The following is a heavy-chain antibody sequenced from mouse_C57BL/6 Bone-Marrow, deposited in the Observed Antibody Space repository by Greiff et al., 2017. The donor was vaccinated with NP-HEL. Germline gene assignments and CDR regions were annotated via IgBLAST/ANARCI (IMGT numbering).Heavy chain of an antibody. CDR1: GYTFTSYW. Sequence: QVQLQQPGAELVRPGSSVKLSCKASGYTFTSYWMHWVKQRPIQGLEWIGNIDPSDSETHYNQKFKDKATLTVDKSSSTAYMQLSSLTSEDSAVYYCARGTVVAQGAMDYWGQGTSVTVSS. D-gene: IGHD1-1*01. J-gene: IGHJ4*01. V-gene: IGHV1-52*01. CDR3: ARGTVVAQGAMDY. CDR2: IDPSDSET.